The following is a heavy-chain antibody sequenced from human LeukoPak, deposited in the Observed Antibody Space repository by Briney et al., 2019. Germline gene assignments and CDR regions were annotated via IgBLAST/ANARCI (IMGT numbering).Heavy chain of an antibody. CDR3: GRVGCYYDSSGKEVDY. D-gene: IGHD3-22*01. J-gene: IGHJ4*02. Sequence: PSESLSLTCAVYGGSFSGYYWGWIRQPPGKGLEWIEEINHSGSANSNPSLKSQVTISVDTSKNQFSLKLSAVTAADTAVYYCGRVGCYYDSSGKEVDYWGQGTLVTVSS. V-gene: IGHV4-34*01. CDR1: GGSFSGYY. CDR2: INHSGSA.